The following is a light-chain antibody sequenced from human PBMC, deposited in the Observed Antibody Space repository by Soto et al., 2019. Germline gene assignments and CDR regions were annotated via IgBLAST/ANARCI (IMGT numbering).Light chain of an antibody. V-gene: IGKV3-20*01. CDR2: GAS. CDR3: QQYGSSPLT. J-gene: IGKJ4*01. Sequence: EIVLTQSPGTLSLSPGERATLSCRASQSVSSSYFAWYQQKPGQAPRLLIYGASSRATGIPDRFSGSGSGTDFPLTISRLEPEDFAVYYFQQYGSSPLTFGGGTKVELK. CDR1: QSVSSSY.